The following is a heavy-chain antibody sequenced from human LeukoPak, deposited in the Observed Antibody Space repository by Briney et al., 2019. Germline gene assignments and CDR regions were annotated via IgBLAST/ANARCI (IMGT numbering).Heavy chain of an antibody. D-gene: IGHD3-3*01. CDR3: AREVVYDFWSGYSDVY. Sequence: ASVKVSCKASGYTFTGYYMHWVRQAPGQGLEWMGWINPNSGGTNYAQKFQGRVTMTRDTSISIAYMELSRLRSDDTAVYYCAREVVYDFWSGYSDVYWGQGTLVTVSS. CDR2: INPNSGGT. J-gene: IGHJ4*02. CDR1: GYTFTGYY. V-gene: IGHV1-2*02.